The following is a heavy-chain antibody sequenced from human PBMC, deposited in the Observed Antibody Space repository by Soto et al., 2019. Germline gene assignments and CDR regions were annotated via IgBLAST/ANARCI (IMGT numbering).Heavy chain of an antibody. CDR1: GFTFSSYA. D-gene: IGHD3-9*01. Sequence: PGGSLRLSCAASGFTFSSYAISWARQAPGKELEWVSAISGSGGSTYYADSVKGRFTISRDNSKNTLYLQMNSMRAEDTAVFYCAINIIQGAGGYDNNCLGYFDYWGQGTLVTVSS. V-gene: IGHV3-23*01. CDR2: ISGSGGST. J-gene: IGHJ4*02. CDR3: AINIIQGAGGYDNNCLGYFDY.